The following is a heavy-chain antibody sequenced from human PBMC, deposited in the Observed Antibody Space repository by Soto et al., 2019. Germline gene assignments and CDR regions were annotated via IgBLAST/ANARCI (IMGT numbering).Heavy chain of an antibody. J-gene: IGHJ3*02. CDR1: GGTFSSYA. CDR2: IIPIFGTA. V-gene: IGHV1-69*06. CDR3: ARGSVGFLERLPGDDAFDI. D-gene: IGHD3-3*01. Sequence: QVQLVQSGAEVKKPGSSVKVSCKASGGTFSSYAISWVRQAPGQGLEWMGGIIPIFGTANYAQKFQGRVTITADKSTSTAYMELSSLRSEDTAVYYCARGSVGFLERLPGDDAFDIWGQGTMVTVSS.